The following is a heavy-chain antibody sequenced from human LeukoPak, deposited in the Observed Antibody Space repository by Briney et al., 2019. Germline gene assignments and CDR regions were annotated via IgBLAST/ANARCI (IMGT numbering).Heavy chain of an antibody. V-gene: IGHV3-11*01. D-gene: IGHD6-19*01. CDR2: ISPGGDMR. CDR3: ESGRDITVAGPCWYFDY. J-gene: IGHJ4*02. Sequence: GGSLRLSCAASGFTFSDYHMNWVRRAPGKGLEWISYISPGGDMRYFADSVKGRFTISRDNARNSLFLQMNSLTAEDTAVYYCESGRDITVAGPCWYFDYWGQGTLITVSS. CDR1: GFTFSDYH.